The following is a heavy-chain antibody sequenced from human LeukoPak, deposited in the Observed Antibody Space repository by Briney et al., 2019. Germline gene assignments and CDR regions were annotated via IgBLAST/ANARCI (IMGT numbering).Heavy chain of an antibody. Sequence: PGGSLRLSCAASGFTFSSYAMHWVRQAPGKGLEYVSAISSNGGSTYYANSVKGRFTISRDNSKNTLYLQMGSLRAEDMAVYYCARSPTYDFWSGYYTGLANYYMDVWGKGTTVTVSS. J-gene: IGHJ6*03. CDR1: GFTFSSYA. D-gene: IGHD3-3*01. V-gene: IGHV3-64*01. CDR2: ISSNGGST. CDR3: ARSPTYDFWSGYYTGLANYYMDV.